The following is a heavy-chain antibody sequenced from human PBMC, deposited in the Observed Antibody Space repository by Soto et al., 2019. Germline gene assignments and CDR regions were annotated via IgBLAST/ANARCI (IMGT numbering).Heavy chain of an antibody. V-gene: IGHV3-23*01. CDR3: ANDRSIYSSSSVDY. CDR2: IGGSGDRR. J-gene: IGHJ4*02. CDR1: GFTFSSYA. D-gene: IGHD6-6*01. Sequence: EVQLLESGGGLVQPGGSLGLSCAASGFTFSSYAMNWVRQAPGKGLEWVSGIGGSGDRRNYADTVKGRFTISRDNSKNTLYLQMSSLRAEDTAVYYCANDRSIYSSSSVDYWGQGTLVTVSS.